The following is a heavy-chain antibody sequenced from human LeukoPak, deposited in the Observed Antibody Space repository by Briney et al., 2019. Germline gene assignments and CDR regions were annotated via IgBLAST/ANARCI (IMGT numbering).Heavy chain of an antibody. V-gene: IGHV3-48*03. CDR3: ARDDLMVRGVRIYYYGMDV. J-gene: IGHJ6*04. Sequence: PGGSLRLSCAASGFTFSSYEMNWVRQAPGKGLEWVSYISSSGSTIYYADSVKGRFTISRDNAKSSLYLQMNSLRAEDTAVYYCARDDLMVRGVRIYYYGMDVWGKGTTVTVSS. CDR1: GFTFSSYE. D-gene: IGHD3-10*01. CDR2: ISSSGSTI.